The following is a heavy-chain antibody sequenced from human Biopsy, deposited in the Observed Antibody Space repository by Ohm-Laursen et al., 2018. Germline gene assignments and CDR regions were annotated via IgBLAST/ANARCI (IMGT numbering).Heavy chain of an antibody. J-gene: IGHJ6*02. Sequence: GTLSLTWSVYGESFNGYYWSWIRQTPGKGLEWIGEINHSGRTNCNPSLKSRVTISVDTSKNQFSLKVRSVTAADTAVYYCARATNSTGWPYYYFYGMDVWGQGTTVTVSS. CDR2: INHSGRT. D-gene: IGHD2/OR15-2a*01. V-gene: IGHV4-34*01. CDR1: GESFNGYY. CDR3: ARATNSTGWPYYYFYGMDV.